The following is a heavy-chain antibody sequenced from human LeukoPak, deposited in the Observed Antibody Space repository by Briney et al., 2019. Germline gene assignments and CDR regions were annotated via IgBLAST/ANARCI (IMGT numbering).Heavy chain of an antibody. V-gene: IGHV3-15*01. J-gene: IGHJ4*02. CDR2: DKNKTYGGTT. CDR1: GFPFSNAC. D-gene: IGHD4-23*01. Sequence: GGSQGLSCAASGFPFSNACMSWVRQPPAKGLEWVGRDKNKTYGGTTGYAAPVKGRFTISRDDSKNTYLQMNSLKSEDTAVYDCTAGIGNADFDYWGEGTPVSPSS. CDR3: TAGIGNADFDY.